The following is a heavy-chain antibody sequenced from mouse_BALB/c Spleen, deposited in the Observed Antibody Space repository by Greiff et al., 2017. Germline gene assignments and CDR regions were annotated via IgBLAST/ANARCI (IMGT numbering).Heavy chain of an antibody. D-gene: IGHD2-4*01. J-gene: IGHJ4*01. V-gene: IGHV1-69*02. Sequence: QVQLQQPGAELVKPGASVKLSCKASGYTFTSYWMHWVKQRPGQGLEWIGEIDPSDSYTNYNQKFKGKATLTVDKSSSTAYMQLSSLTSEDSAVYYCARQDYPYAMDDWGQGTSVTVSS. CDR3: ARQDYPYAMDD. CDR2: IDPSDSYT. CDR1: GYTFTSYW.